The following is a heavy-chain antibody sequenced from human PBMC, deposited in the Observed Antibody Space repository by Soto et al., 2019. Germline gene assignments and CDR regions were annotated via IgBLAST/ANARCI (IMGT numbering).Heavy chain of an antibody. Sequence: GGSLRLSCAASGFTFSSYAMSWVRQAPGKGLEWVSAISGSGGSTYYADSVKGRFTISRDNSKNTLYLQMNSLRAEDTAVYYCAKVDKSLYYYDSSGPIFDYWGQGTLVTVS. D-gene: IGHD3-22*01. V-gene: IGHV3-23*01. CDR3: AKVDKSLYYYDSSGPIFDY. CDR1: GFTFSSYA. CDR2: ISGSGGST. J-gene: IGHJ4*02.